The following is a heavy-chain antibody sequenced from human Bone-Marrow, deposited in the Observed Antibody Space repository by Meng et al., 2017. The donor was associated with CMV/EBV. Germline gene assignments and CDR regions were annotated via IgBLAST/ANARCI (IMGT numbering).Heavy chain of an antibody. CDR3: AKDLRWLQSFYFDH. CDR1: GGSFSGYY. Sequence: ETLSLTCAVYGGSFSGYYWSWIRQPPGKGLEWVSVISGDGGATDYADSVKGRFTVSRDNSKNTLYLQMNSLRAGDTALYYCAKDLRWLQSFYFDHWGQGTLVTVSS. CDR2: ISGDGGAT. D-gene: IGHD5-24*01. J-gene: IGHJ4*02. V-gene: IGHV3-23*01.